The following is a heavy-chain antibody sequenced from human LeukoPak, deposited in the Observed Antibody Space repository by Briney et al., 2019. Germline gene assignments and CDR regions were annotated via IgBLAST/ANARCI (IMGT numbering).Heavy chain of an antibody. CDR1: GGSISSSSYY. V-gene: IGHV4-39*07. Sequence: SETLSLTCTVSGGSISSSSYYWGWIRQPPGKGLEWIGSIYYSGSTYYNPSLKSRVTISVDTSKNQFSLKLTSLTAADTAVYYCARTIDPYFFDYWGQGTLVTVPS. J-gene: IGHJ4*02. CDR3: ARTIDPYFFDY. CDR2: IYYSGST. D-gene: IGHD3-3*01.